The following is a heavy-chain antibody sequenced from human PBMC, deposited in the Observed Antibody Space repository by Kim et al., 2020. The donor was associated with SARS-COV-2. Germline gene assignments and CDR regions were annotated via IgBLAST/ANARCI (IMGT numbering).Heavy chain of an antibody. Sequence: FQGRVTITADKSTSTAYMELSSLRSEDTAVYYCARDRTIFGVVTEYYFDYWCQGTLVTVSS. CDR3: ARDRTIFGVVTEYYFDY. J-gene: IGHJ4*02. V-gene: IGHV1-69*04. D-gene: IGHD3-3*01.